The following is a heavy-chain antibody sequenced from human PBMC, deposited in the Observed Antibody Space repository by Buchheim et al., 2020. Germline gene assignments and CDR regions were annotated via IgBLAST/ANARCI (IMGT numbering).Heavy chain of an antibody. CDR2: INPNSGGT. CDR1: GYTFNDYY. Sequence: QVQLVQSGAEVKKPGASVKVSCKASGYTFNDYYMHWVRQAPGQGLEWMGWINPNSGGTKYAQKFQGWVTMTRDTSISTAYMELSRLRSDDTAVYYCARDALTGTSPLTHFDYWGQGTL. D-gene: IGHD1-7*01. J-gene: IGHJ4*02. V-gene: IGHV1-2*04. CDR3: ARDALTGTSPLTHFDY.